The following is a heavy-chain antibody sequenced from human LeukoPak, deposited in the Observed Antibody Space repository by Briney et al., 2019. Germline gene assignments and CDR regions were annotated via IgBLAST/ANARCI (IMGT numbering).Heavy chain of an antibody. CDR1: GYSFASYW. V-gene: IGHV5-51*01. J-gene: IGHJ5*02. D-gene: IGHD3-16*01. Sequence: GESLQISCKGSGYSFASYWIGWVRQMPGKGLEWLGTIYPGDSDTTYSPSFQGQVTISADKSISTAYLQWRSLKASDTAMYYCAYVRGQYNWFDPWGQGTLVTVSS. CDR2: IYPGDSDT. CDR3: AYVRGQYNWFDP.